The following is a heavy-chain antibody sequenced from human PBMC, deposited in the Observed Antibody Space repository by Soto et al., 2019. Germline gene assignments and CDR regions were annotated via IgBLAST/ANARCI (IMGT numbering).Heavy chain of an antibody. V-gene: IGHV5-51*01. CDR3: ASLDDSSGYYLGAFAI. D-gene: IGHD3-22*01. CDR1: GYSFTSYW. Sequence: GESLKISCKGSGYSFTSYWIGWVRQMPGKGLEGMGIIYPGDSDTRYSPSFQGQVTISADKSISTAYLQWSSLKASDTAMYYCASLDDSSGYYLGAFAIWGQGTMVTVSS. J-gene: IGHJ3*02. CDR2: IYPGDSDT.